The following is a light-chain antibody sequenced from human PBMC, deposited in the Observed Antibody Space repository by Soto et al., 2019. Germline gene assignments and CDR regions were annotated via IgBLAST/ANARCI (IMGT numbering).Light chain of an antibody. CDR3: LQESNYPLT. CDR2: SAS. V-gene: IGKV1-6*01. Sequence: IQMTQSPSSLSASVGDRVTITCRASQGVRDDVGWYQQKPGKAPKLLIYSASTLQSGVPSRFSGSGSGTDFTLTSSGLQPEEFATYYCLQESNYPLTFGGGTKVEIK. J-gene: IGKJ4*01. CDR1: QGVRDD.